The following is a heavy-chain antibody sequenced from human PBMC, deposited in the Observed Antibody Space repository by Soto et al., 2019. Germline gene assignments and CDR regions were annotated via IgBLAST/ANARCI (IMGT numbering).Heavy chain of an antibody. V-gene: IGHV1-69*06. D-gene: IGHD1-20*01. CDR2: IIPIFGTA. CDR3: ARRADNSNWFDP. J-gene: IGHJ5*02. Sequence: GASVKVSCKASGGTFSSYAISWVRQAPGQGLEWMGGIIPIFGTANYAQKFQGRVTITADKSTSTAYMELSSLRSEDTAVYYCARRADNSNWFDPWGQGTRVTVSS. CDR1: GGTFSSYA.